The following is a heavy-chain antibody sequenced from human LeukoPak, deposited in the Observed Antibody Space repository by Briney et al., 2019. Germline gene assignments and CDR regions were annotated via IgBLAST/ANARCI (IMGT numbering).Heavy chain of an antibody. CDR2: ISSWSGST. D-gene: IGHD3-16*01. V-gene: IGHV3-48*04. CDR1: GFTFSHYS. CDR3: ARGRGWVDH. J-gene: IGHJ4*02. Sequence: GGSLRLSCAASGFTFSHYSMNWVRQAPGKGLEWVSYISSWSGSTYYADSVKGRFTISRDDARNSVYLQLNSLRAEDTALYYCARGRGWVDHWGQGTLVTVSS.